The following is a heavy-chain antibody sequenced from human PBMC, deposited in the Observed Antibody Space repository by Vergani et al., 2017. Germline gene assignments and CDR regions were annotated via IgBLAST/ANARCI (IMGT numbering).Heavy chain of an antibody. D-gene: IGHD2-21*02. V-gene: IGHV1-69*17. CDR2: IIPIFGIA. Sequence: QVQLVQSGAEVKKPGSSVKVSCKASGGTFSSYAISWVRQAPGQGLEWMGGIIPIFGIANYAQKFQGRVTIPADKSTSTGYMELSSLRSEDTAVYYCASVSYCGGDCYADTFDWGQGTLVTVSS. CDR1: GGTFSSYA. CDR3: ASVSYCGGDCYADTFD. J-gene: IGHJ4*02.